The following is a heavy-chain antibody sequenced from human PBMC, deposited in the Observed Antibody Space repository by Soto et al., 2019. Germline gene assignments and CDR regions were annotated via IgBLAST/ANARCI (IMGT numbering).Heavy chain of an antibody. Sequence: QVQLQESGPGLVKPSGTLSLICAVSGGSISSSYWWSWVRQPPGKGLEWIGEVSHMGNTNYNPSLSWRLSISVDNSKNQFSLRLTSLTAADTAVYYCPKENTSLATVRSSFDNWGQGTLVTVSS. D-gene: IGHD4-17*01. CDR1: GGSISSSYW. V-gene: IGHV4-4*02. J-gene: IGHJ4*02. CDR2: VSHMGNT. CDR3: PKENTSLATVRSSFDN.